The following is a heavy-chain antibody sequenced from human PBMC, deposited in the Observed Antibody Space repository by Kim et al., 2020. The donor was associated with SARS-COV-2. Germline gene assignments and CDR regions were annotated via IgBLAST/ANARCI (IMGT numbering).Heavy chain of an antibody. Sequence: YNPSLKSRVTRSVDTSKNQFSLKLSSVTAADTAVYYCARGGGSGWYHVDYWGQGTLVTVSS. J-gene: IGHJ4*02. CDR3: ARGGGSGWYHVDY. D-gene: IGHD6-19*01. V-gene: IGHV4-59*09.